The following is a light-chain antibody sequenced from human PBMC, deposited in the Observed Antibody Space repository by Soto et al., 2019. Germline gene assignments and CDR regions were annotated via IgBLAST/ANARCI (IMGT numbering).Light chain of an antibody. CDR3: ISYASINTYV. V-gene: IGLV2-14*01. CDR1: SSDVGGYDY. Sequence: QSALTQPASVSGSPGQSITTSCTGTSSDVGGYDYVSWYQQHPGKAPKLMIYDVTNRPSGVSNRFSGSKSGNTASLTISGLQAEDEADYYCISYASINTYVFGTGTKLTVL. CDR2: DVT. J-gene: IGLJ1*01.